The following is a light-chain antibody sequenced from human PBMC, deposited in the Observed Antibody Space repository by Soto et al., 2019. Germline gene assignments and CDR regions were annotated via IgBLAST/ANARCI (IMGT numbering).Light chain of an antibody. J-gene: IGLJ1*01. V-gene: IGLV1-40*01. CDR2: GNS. Sequence: QSVLTQPPSVSGAPGQRVTISCTGSSSNIGAGYDVHWYQQLPGTAPKLLIYGNSNRPSGVPDRFSGSKSDTSASLAITGXXXXXXXXXXXQSYDSSLSGYVFGTGTKVTV. CDR1: SSNIGAGYD. CDR3: QSYDSSLSGYV.